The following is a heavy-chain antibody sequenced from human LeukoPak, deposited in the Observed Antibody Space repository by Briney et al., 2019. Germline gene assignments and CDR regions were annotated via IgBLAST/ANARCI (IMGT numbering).Heavy chain of an antibody. J-gene: IGHJ4*02. Sequence: SETLSLTCAVYGGSFSGYYWSWIRQPPGKGLEWIGEINHSGSTNYNPSLKSRVTISVDTSKNQFSLKLSSVTAADTAVYYCARGLTVGATTAYNFDYWGQGTLVTVSS. CDR1: GGSFSGYY. CDR3: ARGLTVGATTAYNFDY. CDR2: INHSGST. D-gene: IGHD1-26*01. V-gene: IGHV4-34*01.